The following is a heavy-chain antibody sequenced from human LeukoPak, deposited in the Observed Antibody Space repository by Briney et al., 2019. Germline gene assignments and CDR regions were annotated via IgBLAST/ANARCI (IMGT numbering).Heavy chain of an antibody. CDR3: HMIRGGGYFDY. J-gene: IGHJ4*02. Sequence: SETLSLTCAVYGGSFSGYYWSCIRQSPGKGLEWIGDINQNGSTNYNPSLKSRVTMSLDTSKNQFSLKLSSVTAADTAVYYCHMIRGGGYFDYWGQGTLVTVSS. D-gene: IGHD3-10*01. CDR1: GGSFSGYY. V-gene: IGHV4-34*01. CDR2: INQNGST.